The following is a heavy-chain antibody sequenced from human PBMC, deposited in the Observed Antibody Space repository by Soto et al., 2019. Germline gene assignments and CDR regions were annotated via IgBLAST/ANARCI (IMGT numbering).Heavy chain of an antibody. V-gene: IGHV5-51*01. CDR1: GYSFTSYW. CDR3: ARVNSSPSRGYYYYMDV. D-gene: IGHD6-13*01. Sequence: GESLKISCKGSGYSFTSYWIGWVRQMPGKGLEWMGIIYPGDSDTRYSPSFQGQVTISADKSISTAYLQWSSLKASDTAMYYCARVNSSPSRGYYYYMDVWGKGTTVTVSS. J-gene: IGHJ6*03. CDR2: IYPGDSDT.